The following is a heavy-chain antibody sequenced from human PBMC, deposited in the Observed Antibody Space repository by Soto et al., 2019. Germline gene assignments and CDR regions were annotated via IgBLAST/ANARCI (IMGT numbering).Heavy chain of an antibody. V-gene: IGHV3-11*01. D-gene: IGHD3-16*02. CDR3: ARDSVADYYGSGSYYDYIWGSYRYTVLDY. CDR1: GFTFSDYY. J-gene: IGHJ4*02. Sequence: GGSLRLSCAASGFTFSDYYMSWIRQAPGKGLEWVSYISSSGSTIYYADSVKGRFTISRDNAKNSLYLQMNSLRAEDTAVYYCARDSVADYYGSGSYYDYIWGSYRYTVLDYWGQGTLVTVSS. CDR2: ISSSGSTI.